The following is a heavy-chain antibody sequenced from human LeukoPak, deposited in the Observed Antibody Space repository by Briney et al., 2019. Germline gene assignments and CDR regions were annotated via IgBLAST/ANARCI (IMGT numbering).Heavy chain of an antibody. CDR1: GFTFSSYG. Sequence: GGSLRLSCGASGFTFSSYGMHWVRQAPGKGLEWVAIISNDGSNTYYADSLKGRFTISRDNSKNTLYLQMNSLRADDTAVYYCARPALEWLLYDAFEIWGQGTMVTVSS. D-gene: IGHD3-3*01. CDR3: ARPALEWLLYDAFEI. CDR2: ISNDGSNT. V-gene: IGHV3-30*19. J-gene: IGHJ3*02.